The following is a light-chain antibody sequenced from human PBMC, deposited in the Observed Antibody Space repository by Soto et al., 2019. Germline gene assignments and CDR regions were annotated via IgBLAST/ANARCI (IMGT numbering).Light chain of an antibody. CDR3: PHYRTS. J-gene: IGKJ4*01. V-gene: IGKV3-20*01. CDR1: QSVSSSY. Sequence: EIVLTQSPGTLSLSPGERATLSCRASQSVSSSYLAWYQQKPGQPPRLLIYGASSRATGIPDRVSGSGSGTDFTLTITRLEPEHFTVYSCPHYRTSFGGGTKVEIK. CDR2: GAS.